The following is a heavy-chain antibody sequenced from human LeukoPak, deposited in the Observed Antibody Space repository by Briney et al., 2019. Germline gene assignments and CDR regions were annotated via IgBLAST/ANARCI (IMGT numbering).Heavy chain of an antibody. CDR2: IMQDGSEK. Sequence: GVSLRLSCAASGFTFSNYWMSWVRQAPGKGLEWVANIMQDGSEKYYVDSGKGRFTISRDNAKNSLYLQMNSLRVEDTAVYYCAKGGGFCDYWGQGTLVTVSS. V-gene: IGHV3-7*01. CDR3: AKGGGFCDY. CDR1: GFTFSNYW. J-gene: IGHJ4*02. D-gene: IGHD2-15*01.